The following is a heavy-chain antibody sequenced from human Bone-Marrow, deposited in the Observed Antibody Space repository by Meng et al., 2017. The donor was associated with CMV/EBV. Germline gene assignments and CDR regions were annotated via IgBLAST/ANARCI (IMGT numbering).Heavy chain of an antibody. CDR3: TRLGGDAFDI. Sequence: GGSLRLSCAASGFTFSGSAMHWVRQASGKGLEWVGRIRSKANSYATAYAASVKGRFTISRDDSKNTAYLQMNSLKTEDTAVYYCTRLGGDAFDIWGQGTMVTFSS. D-gene: IGHD3-10*01. CDR1: GFTFSGSA. J-gene: IGHJ3*02. V-gene: IGHV3-73*01. CDR2: IRSKANSYAT.